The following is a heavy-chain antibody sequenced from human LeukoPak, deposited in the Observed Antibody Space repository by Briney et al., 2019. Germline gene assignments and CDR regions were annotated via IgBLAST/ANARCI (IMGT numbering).Heavy chain of an antibody. CDR2: ISSNGGST. J-gene: IGHJ4*02. CDR1: GFTLSSYA. V-gene: IGHV3-64*01. Sequence: GGSLRLSCAGSGFTLSSYAMHWVRQAPGKGLEYVSGISSNGGSTYHANSVKGRFTIPRDNSKNTLYLQMGSLRAEDMAVYYCAREYCTNGVCYKRFDYWGQGTLVTVSS. D-gene: IGHD2-8*01. CDR3: AREYCTNGVCYKRFDY.